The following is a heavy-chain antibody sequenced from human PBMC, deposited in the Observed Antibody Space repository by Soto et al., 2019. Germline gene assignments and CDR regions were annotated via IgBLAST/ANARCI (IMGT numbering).Heavy chain of an antibody. V-gene: IGHV3-23*01. CDR1: GFTLSSYA. CDR2: ISGSGGST. J-gene: IGHJ4*02. Sequence: GSLRLSCAASGFTLSSYAMSWVRQAPGKGLEWVSAISGSGGSTYYADSVKGRFTISRDNSKNTLYLQMNSLRAEDTAVYYCAKDQHIVVVTAIPFDYWGQGTLVTVSS. D-gene: IGHD2-21*02. CDR3: AKDQHIVVVTAIPFDY.